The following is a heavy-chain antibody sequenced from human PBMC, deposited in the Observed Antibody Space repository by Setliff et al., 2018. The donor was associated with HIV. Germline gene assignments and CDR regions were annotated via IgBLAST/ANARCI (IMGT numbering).Heavy chain of an antibody. D-gene: IGHD3-22*01. CDR1: GGSISSGSYY. CDR2: IYTSGST. Sequence: SEPLSLTCTVSGGSISSGSYYWSWIRQPAGKGLEWIGRIYTSGSTNYNPSLKSRVTISVDTSKNQFSLKLRSVTAADTAVYYCARETYYYDNPQYYYYMDVWGKGTTVTVSS. CDR3: ARETYYYDNPQYYYYMDV. V-gene: IGHV4-61*02. J-gene: IGHJ6*03.